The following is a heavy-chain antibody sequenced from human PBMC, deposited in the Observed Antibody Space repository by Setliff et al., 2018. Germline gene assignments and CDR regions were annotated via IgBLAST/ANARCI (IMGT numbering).Heavy chain of an antibody. CDR2: ISWNSGSI. CDR1: GFTFDDYA. V-gene: IGHV3-9*01. D-gene: IGHD2-2*02. CDR3: AKDKGGYMNNWFDP. Sequence: GGSLRLSCAASGFTFDDYAMHWVRQAPGKGLDGVSGISWNSGSIGYADSVKGRFTISRDNAKNSLYLQMNSLRAEDTALYYCAKDKGGYMNNWFDPWGQGTLVTVSS. J-gene: IGHJ5*02.